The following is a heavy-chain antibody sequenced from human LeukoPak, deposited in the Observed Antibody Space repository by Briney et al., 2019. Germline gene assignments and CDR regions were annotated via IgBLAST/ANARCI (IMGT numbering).Heavy chain of an antibody. V-gene: IGHV3-9*01. CDR3: AKDMYSSSRSSWFDP. Sequence: GRSLRLSCAASGFTFDDYAMHWVRQAPGKGLEWVSGISWSGGSVGYADSVKGRFTISRDNAKNSLYLQMNSLRAEDTALYYCAKDMYSSSRSSWFDPWGQGTLVTVSS. CDR2: ISWSGGSV. CDR1: GFTFDDYA. J-gene: IGHJ5*02. D-gene: IGHD6-13*01.